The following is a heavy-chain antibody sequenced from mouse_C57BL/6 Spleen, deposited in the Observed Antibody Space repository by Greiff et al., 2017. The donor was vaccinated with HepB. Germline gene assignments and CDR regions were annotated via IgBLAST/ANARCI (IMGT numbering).Heavy chain of an antibody. CDR1: GFTFSSYT. Sequence: EVKLVESGGGLVKPGGSLKLSCAASGFTFSSYTMSWVRQTPEKRLEWVATISGGGGNTYYPDSVKGRFTISRDNAKNTLYLQMSSLRSEDTALYYCARLRYDYDLYAMDYWGQGTSVTVSS. D-gene: IGHD2-4*01. V-gene: IGHV5-9*01. J-gene: IGHJ4*01. CDR2: ISGGGGNT. CDR3: ARLRYDYDLYAMDY.